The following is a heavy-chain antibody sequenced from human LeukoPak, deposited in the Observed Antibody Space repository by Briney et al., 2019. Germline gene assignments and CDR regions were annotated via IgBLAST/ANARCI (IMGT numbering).Heavy chain of an antibody. D-gene: IGHD5-12*01. J-gene: IGHJ3*02. CDR2: INTNTGNP. CDR3: ARGGSGYQNDAFDI. CDR1: GYTFTSYA. V-gene: IGHV7-4-1*02. Sequence: ASVKVSCKASGYTFTSYAMNWVRQAPGQGLEWMGWINTNTGNPTYAQGFTGRFVFSLDTSVSTAYLQISSLKAEDTAVYYCARGGSGYQNDAFDIWGQGTMVTVSS.